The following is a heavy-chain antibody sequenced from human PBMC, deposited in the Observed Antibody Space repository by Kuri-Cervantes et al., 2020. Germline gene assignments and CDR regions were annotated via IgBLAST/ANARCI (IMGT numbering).Heavy chain of an antibody. D-gene: IGHD2-15*01. Sequence: SETLSLTCTVSGYSISSGYYWGWIRQPPGKGLEWIGSIYHSGSTYYNPSLKSRVTISVDTSKNQFSLKLSSVTAADTAVYYCASAGYCSGGSCYLANWFDPWGQGTLVTVSS. CDR2: IYHSGST. CDR3: ASAGYCSGGSCYLANWFDP. V-gene: IGHV4-38-2*02. CDR1: GYSISSGYY. J-gene: IGHJ5*02.